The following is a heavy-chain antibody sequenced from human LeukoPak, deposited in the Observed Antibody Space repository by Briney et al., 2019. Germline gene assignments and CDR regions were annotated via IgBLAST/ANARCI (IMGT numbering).Heavy chain of an antibody. CDR2: IGSSGGTI. V-gene: IGHV3-11*01. Sequence: GGSLRLSCAASGFTFSDYYMNWIRQAPGKGLEWLSYIGSSGGTIYYADSVKGRFTISRDNAKNSLYLQMNSLTAEDTAVYYCARGGADIASWGQGTLVTVSS. CDR1: GFTFSDYY. J-gene: IGHJ5*02. CDR3: ARGGADIAS. D-gene: IGHD5-12*01.